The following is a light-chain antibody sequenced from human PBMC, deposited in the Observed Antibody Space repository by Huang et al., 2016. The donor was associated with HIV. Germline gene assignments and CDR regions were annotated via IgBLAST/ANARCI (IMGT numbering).Light chain of an antibody. CDR2: AAS. J-gene: IGKJ4*01. CDR3: QQTYTPLT. CDR1: QKINTY. V-gene: IGKV1-39*01. Sequence: DIQMTQSPSSLSASVGDRVTITCRASQKINTYLNWYQQKPGKPPKLLIYAASTVRGGVPSRCSGSGSGTDFTLTISDLQPDDFATYYCQQTYTPLTFGGGTKVDIK.